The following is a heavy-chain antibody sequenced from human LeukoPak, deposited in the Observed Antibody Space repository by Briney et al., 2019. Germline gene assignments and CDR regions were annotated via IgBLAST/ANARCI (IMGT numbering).Heavy chain of an antibody. CDR3: ARVPNYGDDVWFDP. J-gene: IGHJ5*02. V-gene: IGHV4-31*03. CDR2: IYYTVST. Sequence: PSQTLSLTCTVSGASISSGGYYWSWVRQHPGRGLEWIAYIYYTVSTYYNPSLKSRVTISVDTSKNQFSLKLTSVTAADTAVYYCARVPNYGDDVWFDPWGQGTLVTVS. CDR1: GASISSGGYY. D-gene: IGHD4-17*01.